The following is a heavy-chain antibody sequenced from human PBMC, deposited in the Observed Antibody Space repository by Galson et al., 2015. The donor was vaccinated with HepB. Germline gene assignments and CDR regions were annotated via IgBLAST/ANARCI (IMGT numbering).Heavy chain of an antibody. V-gene: IGHV3-30*18. CDR2: ISNDGSDK. D-gene: IGHD2-15*01. CDR1: GFTFSTYG. CDR3: AKDEGYCRGGSCYRPDY. Sequence: SLRLSCAASGFTFSTYGMHWVRQAPGKGLEWVAVISNDGSDKYYVDSVKGRFTISRDNSKKTLCLQMNSLRAEDTAVYYCAKDEGYCRGGSCYRPDYWGQGTLVTVSS. J-gene: IGHJ4*02.